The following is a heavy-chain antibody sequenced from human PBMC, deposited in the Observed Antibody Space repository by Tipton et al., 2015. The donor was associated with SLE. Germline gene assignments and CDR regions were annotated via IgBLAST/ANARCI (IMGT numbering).Heavy chain of an antibody. V-gene: IGHV4-34*01. CDR1: GGSFSGYY. J-gene: IGHJ3*02. Sequence: TLSLTCAVYGGSFSGYYWSWIRQPPGKGLEWIGEINHSGSTNYNPSLKSRVTISVDTSKNQFSLKLSSVTAADTAVYYCARVNDFWSGYYAFDIWGQGTMVTVSS. CDR2: INHSGST. D-gene: IGHD3-3*01. CDR3: ARVNDFWSGYYAFDI.